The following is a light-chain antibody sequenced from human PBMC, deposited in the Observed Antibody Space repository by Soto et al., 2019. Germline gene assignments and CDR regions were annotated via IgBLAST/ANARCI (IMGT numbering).Light chain of an antibody. J-gene: IGKJ5*01. CDR3: QQYSNWPPIT. Sequence: EIVMTQSPATLSVSPGERATLSCRASQSVTINLAWYQRKPGQAPRLLIYGASTRATGIPARFSGSGSGTEFTLTISSLQSEDFAVYYCQQYSNWPPITFGQGTRLEIK. CDR1: QSVTIN. V-gene: IGKV3-15*01. CDR2: GAS.